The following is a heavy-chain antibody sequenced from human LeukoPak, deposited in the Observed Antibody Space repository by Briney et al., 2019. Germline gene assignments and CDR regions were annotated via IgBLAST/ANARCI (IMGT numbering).Heavy chain of an antibody. J-gene: IGHJ6*02. CDR3: ASVYKNGMDV. CDR1: GYTVTTYY. CDR2: LNPSGGSS. D-gene: IGHD5-24*01. Sequence: ASVKVSCKASGYTVTTYYMHWVRQAPGQGLEWMGILNPSGGSSSYAQKFQGRAILTRATSTSTVYMELSSLRSEDTAVYYCASVYKNGMDVWGQGTTVIVSS. V-gene: IGHV1-46*01.